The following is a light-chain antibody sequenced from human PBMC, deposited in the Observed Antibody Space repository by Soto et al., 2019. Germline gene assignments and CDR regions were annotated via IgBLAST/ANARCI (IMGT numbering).Light chain of an antibody. CDR2: LGS. Sequence: DIVMTQSPLSLPVTPGEPASISCRSSQSLLHSNGYKYLEWYLQKPGQSPQLLIYLGSLRASGVPDRFSGSGSGTDFTLKISRVEAEDVGVYYCMQSLQTPWTFGQGTKVEIK. CDR3: MQSLQTPWT. CDR1: QSLLHSNGYKY. V-gene: IGKV2-28*01. J-gene: IGKJ1*01.